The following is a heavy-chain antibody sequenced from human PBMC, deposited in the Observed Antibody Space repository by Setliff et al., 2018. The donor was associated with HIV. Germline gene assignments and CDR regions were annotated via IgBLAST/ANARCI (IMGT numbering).Heavy chain of an antibody. J-gene: IGHJ4*02. V-gene: IGHV4-61*09. Sequence: SETLSLTCTVSGGSISSGIYYWSWIRQPAGQGQEWIGHIYTSGSTNYSPSVKSRVTISVDTSKNQFSVRLNSVTAADTAVYYCARGSPEAYQDSGWYNWGQGTLVTVSS. CDR1: GGSISSGIYY. CDR3: ARGSPEAYQDSGWYN. CDR2: IYTSGST. D-gene: IGHD6-19*01.